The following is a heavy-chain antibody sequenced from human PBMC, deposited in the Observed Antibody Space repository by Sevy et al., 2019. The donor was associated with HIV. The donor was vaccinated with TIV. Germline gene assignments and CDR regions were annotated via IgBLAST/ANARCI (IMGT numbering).Heavy chain of an antibody. Sequence: GGSLRLSCAASGFTVSTYAINWVRQAPGEGQEWVSAITGGGDSTYYADSVKGRFTISRDNSKNVVYLQMNSLRAEDRAVYYCAAGDTSMVTDLDYWGQGTLVTVSS. V-gene: IGHV3-23*01. CDR2: ITGGGDST. D-gene: IGHD5-18*01. J-gene: IGHJ4*02. CDR3: AAGDTSMVTDLDY. CDR1: GFTVSTYA.